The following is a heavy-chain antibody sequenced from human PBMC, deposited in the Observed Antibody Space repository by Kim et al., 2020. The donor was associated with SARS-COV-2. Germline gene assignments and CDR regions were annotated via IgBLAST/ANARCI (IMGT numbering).Heavy chain of an antibody. J-gene: IGHJ6*02. CDR1: GYTFTSYG. D-gene: IGHD6-13*01. V-gene: IGHV1-18*04. Sequence: ASVKVSCKASGYTFTSYGISWVRQAPGQGLEWMGWISAYNGNTNYAQKLQGRVTMTTDTSTSTAYMELRSLRSDDTAVYYCARDRGIAAAGTLSHYYYYYGMDVWGQGTTVTVSS. CDR2: ISAYNGNT. CDR3: ARDRGIAAAGTLSHYYYYYGMDV.